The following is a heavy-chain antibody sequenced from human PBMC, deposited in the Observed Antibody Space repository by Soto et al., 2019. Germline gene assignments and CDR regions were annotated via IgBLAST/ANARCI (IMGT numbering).Heavy chain of an antibody. CDR1: GFSFSSYW. V-gene: IGHV3-7*01. CDR2: IKQDGSEK. CDR3: VRETVSNWFDP. Sequence: PGGSLRLSCAASGFSFSSYWMSWVRQAPEKGLEWVANIKQDGSEKYYVDSVKGRFIISRDNAKNSLYLQMNSLRAEDTAVYYCVRETVSNWFDPWGQGTLVTVSS. J-gene: IGHJ5*02. D-gene: IGHD4-4*01.